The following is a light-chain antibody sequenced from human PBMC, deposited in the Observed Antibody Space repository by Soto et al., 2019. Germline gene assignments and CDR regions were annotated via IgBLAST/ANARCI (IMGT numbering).Light chain of an antibody. CDR2: SNN. CDR1: GSNIGSNT. J-gene: IGLJ1*01. V-gene: IGLV1-44*01. CDR3: AAWDDSLNGYV. Sequence: QAVVTQPPSASGTPGQRVTIFCSGSGSNIGSNTVNWYQQVPGTAPKVLMYSNNQRPSGVPDRFSGSKSGTSASLAISGLQSADEADYYCAAWDDSLNGYVFGTGTKLTVL.